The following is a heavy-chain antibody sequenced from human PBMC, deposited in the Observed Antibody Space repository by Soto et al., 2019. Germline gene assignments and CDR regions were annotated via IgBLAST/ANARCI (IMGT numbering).Heavy chain of an antibody. CDR2: IWYDGSNK. V-gene: IGHV3-33*01. J-gene: IGHJ4*02. D-gene: IGHD1-26*01. CDR3: ARVRASGSYFWVNQLDY. CDR1: GFTFSSYG. Sequence: QVQLVESGGGVVQPGRSLRLSCAASGFTFSSYGMHWVRQAPGKGLEWVAVIWYDGSNKYYADSVKGRFTISRDNSKNTLYLQMNSLRAEDTAVYYCARVRASGSYFWVNQLDYWGQGTLVTVSS.